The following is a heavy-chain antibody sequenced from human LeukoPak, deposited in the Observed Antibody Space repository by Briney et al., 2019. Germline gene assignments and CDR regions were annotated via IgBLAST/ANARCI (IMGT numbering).Heavy chain of an antibody. Sequence: GRSLRLSCAASEFTFSTYAMNWVRQAPGKGLEWVSYISSSGSTIYYADSVKGRFTISRDNAKNSLYLQMNSLRAEDTAVYYCARPTRPVMGADYWGQGTLVTVSS. V-gene: IGHV3-48*04. J-gene: IGHJ4*02. CDR1: EFTFSTYA. CDR2: ISSSGSTI. CDR3: ARPTRPVMGADY. D-gene: IGHD2-8*01.